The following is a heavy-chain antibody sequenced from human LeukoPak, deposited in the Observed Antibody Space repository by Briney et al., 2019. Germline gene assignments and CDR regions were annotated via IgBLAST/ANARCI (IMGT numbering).Heavy chain of an antibody. CDR2: INPNSGGT. CDR1: GYTFTGYY. D-gene: IGHD3-10*01. J-gene: IGHJ5*02. Sequence: ASVRVSCKASGYTFTGYYMHWVRQAPGQGPEWMGWINPNSGGTNYAQKFQGRVTMTGDTSIYTAYMEVSRLSSDDTAIYYCARGKSRGNWFDPWGQGTLVTVSS. V-gene: IGHV1-2*02. CDR3: ARGKSRGNWFDP.